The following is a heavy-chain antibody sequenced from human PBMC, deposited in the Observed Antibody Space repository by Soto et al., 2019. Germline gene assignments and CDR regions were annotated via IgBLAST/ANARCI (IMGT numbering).Heavy chain of an antibody. J-gene: IGHJ6*02. V-gene: IGHV3-30*18. Sequence: QVQLVESGGGVVQPGRSLRLSCAASRFTFSSYGMHWVRQTPGKGLEWVAAISHDGSKIHYADSVYGRFTISRDNYKNTLFLQMHSLRPEDTAVFYCAKETSLRAWLPPSGDYWYGVDVWGQGTTVTVS. CDR2: ISHDGSKI. CDR1: RFTFSSYG. CDR3: AKETSLRAWLPPSGDYWYGVDV. D-gene: IGHD5-12*01.